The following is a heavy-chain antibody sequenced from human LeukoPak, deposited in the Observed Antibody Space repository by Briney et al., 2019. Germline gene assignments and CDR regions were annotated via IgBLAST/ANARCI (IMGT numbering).Heavy chain of an antibody. V-gene: IGHV4-34*01. CDR2: INHSGST. D-gene: IGHD3-10*01. CDR1: GGSFSGYY. Sequence: SETLSLTCAVYGGSFSGYYWSWIRQPPGKGLEWIGEINHSGSTNYNPSLKSRVTISVDTSKNQFSLKLSSVTAADTAVYYCARGHAGDTRDYWGQGTLVTVSS. CDR3: ARGHAGDTRDY. J-gene: IGHJ4*02.